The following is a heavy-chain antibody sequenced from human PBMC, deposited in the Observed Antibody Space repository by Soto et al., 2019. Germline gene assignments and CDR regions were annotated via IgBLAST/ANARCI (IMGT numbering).Heavy chain of an antibody. CDR1: GYTLSNYA. V-gene: IGHV1-3*01. J-gene: IGHJ5*02. D-gene: IGHD6-13*01. CDR2: INAGNGDL. Sequence: QVQVVQSGAEVKKPGASVKVSFKASGYTLSNYAMHWVRQAPGQRLEWLGWINAGNGDLKYSQKFQRRVPITREPSAKTAYMELSGLRVDDTAVYYCASDGEGRAAAGRVSWGKGTLVTVSS. CDR3: ASDGEGRAAAGRVS.